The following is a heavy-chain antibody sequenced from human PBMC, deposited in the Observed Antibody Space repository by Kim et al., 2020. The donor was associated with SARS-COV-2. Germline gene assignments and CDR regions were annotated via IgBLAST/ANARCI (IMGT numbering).Heavy chain of an antibody. CDR2: ST. CDR3: ARVKVATGDY. J-gene: IGHJ4*02. D-gene: IGHD2-15*01. V-gene: IGHV4-34*01. Sequence: STNTNPSLKSRVTISVDTSKNQFSLKLSSVTAADTAVYYCARVKVATGDYWGQGTLVTVSS.